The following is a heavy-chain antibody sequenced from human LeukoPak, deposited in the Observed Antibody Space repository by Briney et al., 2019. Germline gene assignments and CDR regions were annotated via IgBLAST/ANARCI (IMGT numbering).Heavy chain of an antibody. CDR3: ARGTLNWNDGGAYLYHYGLDV. CDR1: GGTFRSHA. J-gene: IGHJ6*02. Sequence: SVKVSCKASGGTFRSHAINWVRQAPGQGLEWMGGIIPMFGTANYAQNFQGRVTITADDSTTTAYMQLSGLRSGDAAVYYCARGTLNWNDGGAYLYHYGLDVWGQGTTVSVSS. CDR2: IIPMFGTA. V-gene: IGHV1-69*13. D-gene: IGHD1-20*01.